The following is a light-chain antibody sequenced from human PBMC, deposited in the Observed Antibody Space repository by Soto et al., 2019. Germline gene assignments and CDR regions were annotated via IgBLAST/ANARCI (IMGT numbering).Light chain of an antibody. CDR3: SSYTSTTTPLV. CDR2: EVT. CDR1: SSDVGDYNY. Sequence: QSVLAQPASVSGSPGQSITISCTGTSSDVGDYNYVSWYQQHPGKAPKLIIYEVTNRPSGVSNRFSGSKSGNTASLTISGLQAEDEAGYYCSSYTSTTTPLVFGGGTKVTVL. V-gene: IGLV2-14*01. J-gene: IGLJ2*01.